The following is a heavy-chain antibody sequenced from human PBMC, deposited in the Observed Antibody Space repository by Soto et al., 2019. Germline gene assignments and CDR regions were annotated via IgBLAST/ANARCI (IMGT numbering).Heavy chain of an antibody. D-gene: IGHD6-13*01. Sequence: QLQLQESGPGLVKPSETLSLTCTVSGGSISSSSYYWGWIRQPPGKGLEWIGSIYYSGSTYYNPSLKSRVIISVDTSKNQFSLKLSSVTAADTAVYYCASLPGIAAAGTSFGYYYYGMDVWGQGTTVTVSS. CDR3: ASLPGIAAAGTSFGYYYYGMDV. CDR2: IYYSGST. CDR1: GGSISSSSYY. J-gene: IGHJ6*02. V-gene: IGHV4-39*01.